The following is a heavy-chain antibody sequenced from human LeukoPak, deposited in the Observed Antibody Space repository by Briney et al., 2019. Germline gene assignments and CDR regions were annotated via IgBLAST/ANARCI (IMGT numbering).Heavy chain of an antibody. CDR3: AKGADSSGYRRPFDY. Sequence: GGSLRLSCAASGFTFSDYAMSWVRQAPGKGLEWVSGISDSGGTTYYADSVKGRFTISRDNSKNTLYLQMNSLRAEDTAVYYCAKGADSSGYRRPFDYWGQGTLVTVSS. CDR1: GFTFSDYA. J-gene: IGHJ4*02. CDR2: ISDSGGTT. D-gene: IGHD3-22*01. V-gene: IGHV3-23*01.